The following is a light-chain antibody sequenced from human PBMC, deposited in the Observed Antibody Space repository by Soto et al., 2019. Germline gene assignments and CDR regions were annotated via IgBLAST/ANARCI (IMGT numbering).Light chain of an antibody. J-gene: IGKJ1*01. V-gene: IGKV3-11*01. CDR2: DAS. CDR3: QQRSSWPRT. Sequence: EIVLTQSPVTLSLSPGERAALSCRASQGISRYLAWYQQKPGQAPRLLIYDASNRATGIPDRFSGSGSGTDFTLTISSLEPEDFAVYYCQQRSSWPRTFGQGTKVDI. CDR1: QGISRY.